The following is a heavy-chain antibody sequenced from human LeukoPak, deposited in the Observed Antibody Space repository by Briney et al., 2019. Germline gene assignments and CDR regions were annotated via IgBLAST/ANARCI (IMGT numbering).Heavy chain of an antibody. Sequence: GGSLRLSCAASGFTFSSYAMHWVRQAPGKGLEWVAVISYDGSNKYYADSVKGRFTISRDNSKNTLYLQMNSLRAEDTAVYDCARDGYYLGAEYYYYGMDVWGQGTTVTVSS. V-gene: IGHV3-30*04. CDR3: ARDGYYLGAEYYYYGMDV. J-gene: IGHJ6*02. CDR2: ISYDGSNK. CDR1: GFTFSSYA. D-gene: IGHD2/OR15-2a*01.